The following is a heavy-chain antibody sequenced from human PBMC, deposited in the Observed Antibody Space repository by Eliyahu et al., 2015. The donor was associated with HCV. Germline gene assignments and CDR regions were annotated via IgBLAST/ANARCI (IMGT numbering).Heavy chain of an antibody. CDR3: TRDPGIGFYDFWSAYYSGKTWFDP. CDR1: GFTFGDYX. D-gene: IGHD3-3*01. V-gene: IGHV3-49*03. CDR2: IRTKAYGGTT. J-gene: IGHJ5*02. Sequence: EVQLVESGGGLVQPGRSLRLSCTXSGFTFGDYXXXWFRXAPGXGLEWVGLIRTKAYGGTTEYAASVKDRFSISRDDSKSIAYLQMNSLKTEDTAVYYCTRDPGIGFYDFWSAYYSGKTWFDPWGQGTLVTVSS.